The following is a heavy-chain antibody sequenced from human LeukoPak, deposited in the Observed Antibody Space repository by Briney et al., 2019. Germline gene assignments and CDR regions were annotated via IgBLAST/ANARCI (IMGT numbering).Heavy chain of an antibody. Sequence: SVKVSCKASGFTFSTDTIQWVRQARGQRLEWIGWIVVDNAKTNYAQTFQQRVTITRDMSTSKVYMELTSLTSEDTAVYYCAAGAADYYDSSLNWFDPWGQGTLVTVSS. CDR3: AAGAADYYDSSLNWFDP. CDR1: GFTFSTDT. D-gene: IGHD3-22*01. CDR2: IVVDNAKT. V-gene: IGHV1-58*02. J-gene: IGHJ5*02.